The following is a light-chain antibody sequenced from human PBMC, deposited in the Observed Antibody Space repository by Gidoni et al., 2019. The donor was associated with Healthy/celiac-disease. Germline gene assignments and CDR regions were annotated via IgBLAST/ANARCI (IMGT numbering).Light chain of an antibody. CDR3: MQALQTKLT. CDR1: QSLLHSNGYNY. J-gene: IGKJ4*01. Sequence: DIVMTQSPLSLPVTPGEPASISCRSSQSLLHSNGYNYLDWYLQKPGQSPQVLIYLGSNRASGVPDRFSGSGSGTDFTLKISRVEAEDVGVYYCMQALQTKLTFXGXTKVEIK. CDR2: LGS. V-gene: IGKV2-28*01.